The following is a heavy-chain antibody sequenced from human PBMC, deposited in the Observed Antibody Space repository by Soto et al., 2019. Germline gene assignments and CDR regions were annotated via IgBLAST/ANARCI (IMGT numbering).Heavy chain of an antibody. V-gene: IGHV4-4*07. CDR1: GVSISSYY. Sequence: PSETLSLTWTVSGVSISSYYWSWVRQPAGKGLEWVWCIYTSGSTDYNPSLKSRVTMSVDTSKNQFSLKLSYVTAADTAVYYCAGARTYYYAGHFDYWGQGTLVTVSS. D-gene: IGHD3-10*01. CDR2: IYTSGST. J-gene: IGHJ4*02. CDR3: AGARTYYYAGHFDY.